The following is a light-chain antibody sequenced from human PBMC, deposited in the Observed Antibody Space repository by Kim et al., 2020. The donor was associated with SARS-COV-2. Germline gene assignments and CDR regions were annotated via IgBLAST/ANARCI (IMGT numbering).Light chain of an antibody. Sequence: RATLNCKSSQTVLYNSNNKNYVAWYQQKPGQAPKLLIYWASIRESGVSDRFSGSGSETDFTLTISSLQAEDVAVYYCQQYYRTPPSFGQGTKLEI. CDR3: QQYYRTPPS. CDR2: WAS. CDR1: QTVLYNSNNKNY. V-gene: IGKV4-1*01. J-gene: IGKJ2*03.